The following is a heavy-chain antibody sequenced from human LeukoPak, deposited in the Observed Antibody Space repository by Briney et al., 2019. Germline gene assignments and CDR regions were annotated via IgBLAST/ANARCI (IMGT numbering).Heavy chain of an antibody. CDR1: GYTFTSYV. CDR3: ARTVITREYYYYGMDV. D-gene: IGHD4-11*01. CDR2: ISAYNGNT. V-gene: IGHV1-18*01. Sequence: ASVKVSCKASGYTFTSYVISWVRQAPGQGLEWMGWISAYNGNTNYAQKLQGRVTMTTDTSTSTAYMELRSLRSDDTAVYYCARTVITREYYYYGMDVWGQGTTVTVSS. J-gene: IGHJ6*02.